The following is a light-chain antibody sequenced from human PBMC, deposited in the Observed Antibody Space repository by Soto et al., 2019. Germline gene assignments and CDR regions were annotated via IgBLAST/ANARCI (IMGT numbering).Light chain of an antibody. CDR2: GNS. CDR3: QSYDSSLSAPV. Sequence: QSVLTQPPSVSGAPGQRVTISCTGSSSNIGAGYDVHWYQQLPGTAPKLLIYGNSNRPSGVPDRFSGSKSGTSASPAITGLQAEDEVDYYCQSYDSSLSAPVFGTGTKLTVL. V-gene: IGLV1-40*01. J-gene: IGLJ1*01. CDR1: SSNIGAGYD.